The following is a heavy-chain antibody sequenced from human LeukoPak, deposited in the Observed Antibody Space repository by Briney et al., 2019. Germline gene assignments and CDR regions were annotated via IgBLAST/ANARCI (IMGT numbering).Heavy chain of an antibody. Sequence: PGGSLRLFCAASGFTFSSYGMHWGRQAPGKGLEWVAVISYDGSNKYYADSVKGRFTISRDNSKNTLYLQMNSLRAEDTAVYYCAKDQDVLRYFDWEIDYWGQGTLVTVSS. CDR2: ISYDGSNK. V-gene: IGHV3-30*18. D-gene: IGHD3-9*01. CDR3: AKDQDVLRYFDWEIDY. J-gene: IGHJ4*02. CDR1: GFTFSSYG.